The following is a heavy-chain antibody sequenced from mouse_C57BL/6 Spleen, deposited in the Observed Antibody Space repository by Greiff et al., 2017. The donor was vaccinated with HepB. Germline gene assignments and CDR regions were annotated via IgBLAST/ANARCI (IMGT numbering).Heavy chain of an antibody. J-gene: IGHJ4*01. D-gene: IGHD1-1*01. CDR1: GYTFTDYY. Sequence: VQLQQSGPELVKPGASVKISCKASGYTFTDYYMNWVKQSHGKSLEWIGDINPNNGGTSYNQKFKGKATLTVDKSSSTAYMELRSLTSEDSAVYYCARGTTVRAMDYWGQGTSVTVSS. CDR2: INPNNGGT. V-gene: IGHV1-26*01. CDR3: ARGTTVRAMDY.